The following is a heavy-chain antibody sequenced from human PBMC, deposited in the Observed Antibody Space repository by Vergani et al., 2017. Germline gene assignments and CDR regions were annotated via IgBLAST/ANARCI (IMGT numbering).Heavy chain of an antibody. J-gene: IGHJ4*02. D-gene: IGHD3-10*01. CDR3: ARSWGSGFFDY. Sequence: EVQLVESGGGLVKPGGSLRLSCAASGFTFSSYSMNWVRQAPGKGLEWVSSISSSSSYIYYADSVKGRFTISRDNAKNSLYLQMNSLRAEDTAMYYCARSWGSGFFDYWGQGTLVTVSS. CDR1: GFTFSSYS. CDR2: ISSSSSYI. V-gene: IGHV3-21*04.